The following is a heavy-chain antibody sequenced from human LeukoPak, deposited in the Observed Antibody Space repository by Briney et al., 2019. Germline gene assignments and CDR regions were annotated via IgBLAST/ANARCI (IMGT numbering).Heavy chain of an antibody. CDR1: GFTFDDYG. D-gene: IGHD3-3*01. CDR2: INWNGGST. CDR3: ARGGITIFGNYYYMDV. Sequence: GGSLRLSCAASGFTFDDYGMSWVRHAPGKGLEWVSGINWNGGSTGYADSVKGRFTISRDNAKNSLYLQMNSLRAEDTALYYCARGGITIFGNYYYMDVWGKGTTVTVSS. J-gene: IGHJ6*03. V-gene: IGHV3-20*04.